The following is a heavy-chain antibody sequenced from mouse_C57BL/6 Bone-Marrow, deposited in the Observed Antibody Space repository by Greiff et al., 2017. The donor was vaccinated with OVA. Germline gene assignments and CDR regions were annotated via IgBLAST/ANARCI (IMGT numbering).Heavy chain of an antibody. J-gene: IGHJ3*01. CDR1: GFSFNTYA. D-gene: IGHD2-4*01. Sequence: EVQLVESGGGLVQPKGSLKLSCAASGFSFNTYAMNWVRQAPGKGLEWVARIRSKSNNYATYYADSVKDRFTISRDDSESMLYLQMNNLKTEDTAMYYCVRPIYYDYAWFAYGGQGTLVTVSA. V-gene: IGHV10-1*01. CDR2: IRSKSNNYAT. CDR3: VRPIYYDYAWFAY.